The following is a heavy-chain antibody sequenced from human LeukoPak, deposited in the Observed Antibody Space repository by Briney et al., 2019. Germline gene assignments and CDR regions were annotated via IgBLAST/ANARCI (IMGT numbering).Heavy chain of an antibody. CDR2: IYYSGST. Sequence: PSETLCLTCTVSGGSISSYYWSWIRQPPGKGLEWIGYIYYSGSTNYNPSLKSRVTISVDTSKNQFSLKLSSVTAADTAVYYCARLTVTARIYNWFDPWGQGTLVTVSS. CDR1: GGSISSYY. CDR3: ARLTVTARIYNWFDP. D-gene: IGHD4-11*01. V-gene: IGHV4-59*01. J-gene: IGHJ5*02.